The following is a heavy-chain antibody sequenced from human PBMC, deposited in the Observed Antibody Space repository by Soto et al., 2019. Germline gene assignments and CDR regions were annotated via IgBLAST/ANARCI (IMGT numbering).Heavy chain of an antibody. J-gene: IGHJ5*02. D-gene: IGHD3-3*02. CDR2: IYYSGNT. CDR1: GGSVSNNTYY. V-gene: IGHV4-39*01. Sequence: PSETLSLTCTVSGGSVSNNTYYWGWIRQPPGKGLEWIGSIYYSGNTFYNPSLKSRVTISVDTSKNQFSLKLRSVTATDTAVYYCASPKIAFYNWFDPWGQGTLVTVSS. CDR3: ASPKIAFYNWFDP.